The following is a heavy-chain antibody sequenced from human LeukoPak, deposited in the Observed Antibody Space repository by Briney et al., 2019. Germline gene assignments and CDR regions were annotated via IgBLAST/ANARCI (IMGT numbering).Heavy chain of an antibody. CDR2: IYYSGST. CDR3: ARYIVTPGYFNY. J-gene: IGHJ4*02. D-gene: IGHD2/OR15-2a*01. V-gene: IGHV4-39*01. Sequence: NPSETLSLTCTVSGGSISSSSYYWGWIRQPPGKGLEWIGSIYYSGSTYYNPSLKSRVTISVDTSKNQFSLKLSSVTAADTAVYYCARYIVTPGYFNYWGQGTLVTVSS. CDR1: GGSISSSSYY.